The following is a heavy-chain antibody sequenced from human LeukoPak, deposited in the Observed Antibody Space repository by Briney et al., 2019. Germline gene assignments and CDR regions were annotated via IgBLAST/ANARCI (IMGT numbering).Heavy chain of an antibody. Sequence: SETLSLTSAVYGGSFCGYYWGWIRPRPGKGLEWIGEINHSGSTNYKPSLKSRVTISVDTSKNQFSLKLSSVTAADTAMYYCAKTWRVPAANWFEPWGQGNLVTVSS. CDR3: AKTWRVPAANWFEP. CDR1: GGSFCGYY. CDR2: INHSGST. V-gene: IGHV4-34*01. D-gene: IGHD2-2*01. J-gene: IGHJ5*02.